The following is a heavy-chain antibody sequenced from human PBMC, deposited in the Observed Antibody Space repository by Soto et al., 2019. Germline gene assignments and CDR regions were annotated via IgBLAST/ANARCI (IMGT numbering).Heavy chain of an antibody. CDR1: GYTFSSYH. CDR3: ARDLPPVEY. V-gene: IGHV1-18*01. J-gene: IGHJ4*02. CDR2: ISAYNGNT. Sequence: QIQLVKSGAEVKKPGASVKVSCKASGYTFSSYHITWVRQAPGQGLEWMGWISAYNGNTNYAQNLQGRVTMTTDPSTSTAYMELRSLRSDDTAVYYCARDLPPVEYWGQGTLVTVSS.